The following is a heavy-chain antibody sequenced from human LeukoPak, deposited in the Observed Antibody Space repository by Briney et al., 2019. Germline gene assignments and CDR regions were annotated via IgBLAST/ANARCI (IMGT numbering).Heavy chain of an antibody. D-gene: IGHD3-9*01. J-gene: IGHJ5*02. CDR1: GGTFSSYA. Sequence: SVKVSCKASGGTFSSYAISWVRQAPGQGLEWMGRIIPILGIANYAQKFQGRVTITADKSTSTAYMELSSLRSEDTAVYYCARGHYDILTGYYNRGAENWFDPWGQGTLVTVSS. CDR2: IIPILGIA. V-gene: IGHV1-69*04. CDR3: ARGHYDILTGYYNRGAENWFDP.